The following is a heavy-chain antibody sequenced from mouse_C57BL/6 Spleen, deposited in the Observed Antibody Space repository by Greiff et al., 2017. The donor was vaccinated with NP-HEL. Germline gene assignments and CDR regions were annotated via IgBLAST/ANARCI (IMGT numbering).Heavy chain of an antibody. V-gene: IGHV1-69*01. D-gene: IGHD4-1*01. Sequence: VQLQQSGAELVMPGASVKLSCKASGYTFTSYWMHWVKQRPGQGLEWIGEIDPSDSYTNYNQKFKGKSTLTVDKSSSTAYMQLSSRTSEDSAVYYCARVGSWDPPYAMDYGGQGTSVTVSS. CDR2: IDPSDSYT. J-gene: IGHJ4*01. CDR1: GYTFTSYW. CDR3: ARVGSWDPPYAMDY.